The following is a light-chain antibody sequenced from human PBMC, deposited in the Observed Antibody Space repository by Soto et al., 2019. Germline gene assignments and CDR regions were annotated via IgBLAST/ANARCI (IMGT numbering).Light chain of an antibody. CDR1: QDISNY. Sequence: IHMTHSPSTLSASVLYRVSITFRASQDISNYLAWYQQKPGKVPKLLIYAASTLQSGVPSRFSGSGSGTDYTLTISSLQPEDVATYYCQKYNSAPLTFGGGTKVDIK. J-gene: IGKJ4*01. CDR2: AAS. CDR3: QKYNSAPLT. V-gene: IGKV1-27*01.